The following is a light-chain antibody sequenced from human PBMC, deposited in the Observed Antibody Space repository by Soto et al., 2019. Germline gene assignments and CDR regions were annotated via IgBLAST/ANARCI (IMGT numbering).Light chain of an antibody. CDR2: GAS. CDR1: QSLSSSY. CDR3: QHYGSSLYT. J-gene: IGKJ2*01. Sequence: EIVLTQSPGTLSLSPGDRATLSCRASQSLSSSYLAWYQHKPGQAPRLLIYGASSRATGLPDRFSGSGSGTDFTLTISRLEPEDFAVYYCQHYGSSLYTFGQGTKLGIK. V-gene: IGKV3-20*01.